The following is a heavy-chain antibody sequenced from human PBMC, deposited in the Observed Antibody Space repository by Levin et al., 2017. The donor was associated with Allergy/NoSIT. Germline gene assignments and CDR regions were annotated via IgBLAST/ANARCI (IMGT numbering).Heavy chain of an antibody. V-gene: IGHV3-30*02. CDR3: AKGSDYDV. D-gene: IGHD4-17*01. Sequence: PGGSLRLSCAASGFTFSTYGLHWVRQAPGKGLEWVALIVSDGSRKFYGDSVKGRFTISRDNSKNTLYLQMNNLRAEDTAVYYCAKGSDYDVWGKGTTVTVSS. CDR2: IVSDGSRK. CDR1: GFTFSTYG. J-gene: IGHJ6*04.